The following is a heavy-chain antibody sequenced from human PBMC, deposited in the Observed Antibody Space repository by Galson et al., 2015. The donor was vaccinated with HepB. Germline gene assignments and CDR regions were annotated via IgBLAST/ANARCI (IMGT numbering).Heavy chain of an antibody. Sequence: SLRLSCAASGFTFSSYGMNWVRQAPGQGLEWVAFIRYDGSNKYYADSVKGRFTISRDNSKNTLYLQMNSLRAEDTAVYYCAKDLYYYGSGSYYDAYYYYGMDVWGQGTTVTVSS. J-gene: IGHJ6*02. CDR1: GFTFSSYG. D-gene: IGHD3-10*01. V-gene: IGHV3-30*02. CDR3: AKDLYYYGSGSYYDAYYYYGMDV. CDR2: IRYDGSNK.